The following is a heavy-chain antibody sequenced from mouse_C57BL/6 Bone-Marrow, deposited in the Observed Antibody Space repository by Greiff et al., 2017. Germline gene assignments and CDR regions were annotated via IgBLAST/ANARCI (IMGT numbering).Heavy chain of an antibody. D-gene: IGHD1-1*01. CDR2: IYPSDGET. V-gene: IGHV1-61*01. CDR1: GYTFTSYW. Sequence: QVQLKQPGAELVRPGSSVKLSCKASGYTFTSYWMDWVKQRPGQGLEWIGNIYPSDGETHYNQKFTDKATLTVDKSSSTAYMQLSSLTSEDSAVYYCARRSTTNDYFDYWGQGTTLTVSS. J-gene: IGHJ2*01. CDR3: ARRSTTNDYFDY.